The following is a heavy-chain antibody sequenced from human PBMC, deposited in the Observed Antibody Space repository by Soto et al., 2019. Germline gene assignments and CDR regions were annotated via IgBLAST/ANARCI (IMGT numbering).Heavy chain of an antibody. Sequence: QVQLQQWGAGLLKPSETLSLTCAVYGGSFSGYYWSWIRQPPGKGLEWIGEINHSGSTNYNPSLKSRVTISVDTSKNQFSLKLSSVTAADTAVYYCARTPLYYYDSSGDYFDYWGQGTLVTVSS. CDR2: INHSGST. D-gene: IGHD3-22*01. V-gene: IGHV4-34*01. CDR1: GGSFSGYY. J-gene: IGHJ4*02. CDR3: ARTPLYYYDSSGDYFDY.